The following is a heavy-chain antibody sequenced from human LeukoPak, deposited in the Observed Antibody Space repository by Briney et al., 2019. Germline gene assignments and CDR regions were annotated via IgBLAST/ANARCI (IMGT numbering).Heavy chain of an antibody. CDR3: ARKGRGIVATGAFDI. D-gene: IGHD5-12*01. V-gene: IGHV4-61*01. Sequence: PSETLSLTCTVSGGSISSGSYYWSWIRQPPGKGLEWIGYIYYSGSTNYNPSLKSRVTISVDTSKNQFSLKLSSVTAADTAVYYCARKGRGIVATGAFDIWGQGTMVTVSS. J-gene: IGHJ3*02. CDR2: IYYSGST. CDR1: GGSISSGSYY.